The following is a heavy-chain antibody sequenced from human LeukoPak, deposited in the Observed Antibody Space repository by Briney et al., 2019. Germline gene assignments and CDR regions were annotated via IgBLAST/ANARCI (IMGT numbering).Heavy chain of an antibody. V-gene: IGHV3-23*01. CDR3: AIMHGYYDGSGYWVQ. D-gene: IGHD3-22*01. CDR2: ITPNADRT. CDR1: GFTFGSYG. J-gene: IGHJ1*01. Sequence: GSLRLSCAASGFTFGSYGMSWVRQAPGKGLEWVSFITPNADRTSYADSVEGRFTISRDNPRNTLYMQMNSLRDEDTAVYYCAIMHGYYDGSGYWVQWGQGTLVTVSS.